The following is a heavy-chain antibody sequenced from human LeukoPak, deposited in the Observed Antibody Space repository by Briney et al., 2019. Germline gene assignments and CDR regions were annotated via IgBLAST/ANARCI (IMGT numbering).Heavy chain of an antibody. CDR1: GGSISSGSYY. CDR3: ARDRIVVVVAATDYYYGMDV. D-gene: IGHD2-15*01. CDR2: INHSGST. V-gene: IGHV4-39*07. Sequence: SETLSLTCTVSGGSISSGSYYWSWIRQPPGKGLEWIGEINHSGSTNYNPSLKSRVTISVDTSKNQFSLKLSSVTAADTAVYYCARDRIVVVVAATDYYYGMDVWGQGTTVTVSS. J-gene: IGHJ6*02.